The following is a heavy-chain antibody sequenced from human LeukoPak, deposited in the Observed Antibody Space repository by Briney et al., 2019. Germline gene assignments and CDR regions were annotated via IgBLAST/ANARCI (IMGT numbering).Heavy chain of an antibody. CDR2: ISGSGGST. J-gene: IGHJ5*02. D-gene: IGHD6-13*01. CDR3: AKDLKYSSSWYLKDP. CDR1: GFTFSSYA. Sequence: GGSLRLSCAASGFTFSSYAMSWVRQAPGKGLEWVSAISGSGGSTYYADSVKGRFTISRDNSKNTLYLQMNSLRAEDTAVYYWAKDLKYSSSWYLKDPWGQGTLVTVSS. V-gene: IGHV3-23*01.